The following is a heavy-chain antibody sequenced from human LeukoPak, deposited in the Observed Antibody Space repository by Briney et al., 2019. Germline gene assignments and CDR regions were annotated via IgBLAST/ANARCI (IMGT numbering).Heavy chain of an antibody. CDR1: GFTFSSYA. V-gene: IGHV3-23*01. Sequence: GGSLRLSCAASGFTFSSYAMSWVRQAPGKGLEWVSAISGSGGSTYYADSVKGRFTISRDNSKNTLYLKMNSLRAEDTAVYYCAKGVCSGGSCPLDYWGQGTLVTVSS. CDR2: ISGSGGST. J-gene: IGHJ4*02. CDR3: AKGVCSGGSCPLDY. D-gene: IGHD2-15*01.